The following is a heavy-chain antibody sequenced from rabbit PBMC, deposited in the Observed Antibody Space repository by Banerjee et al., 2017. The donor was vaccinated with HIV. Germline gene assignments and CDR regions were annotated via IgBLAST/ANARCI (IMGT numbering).Heavy chain of an antibody. Sequence: QSLEESGGGLVQPEGSLTLTCKASRFSFSSSDYICWVRQAPGKGLEWIACINAVTGKAVYASWAKGRFTFSKTSSTTVTLQMTSLTAADTATYFCASAYVGDAGYGNAYNLWGQGTLVTVS. CDR2: INAVTGKA. CDR1: RFSFSSSDY. CDR3: ASAYVGDAGYGNAYNL. J-gene: IGHJ4*01. D-gene: IGHD6-1*01. V-gene: IGHV1S40*01.